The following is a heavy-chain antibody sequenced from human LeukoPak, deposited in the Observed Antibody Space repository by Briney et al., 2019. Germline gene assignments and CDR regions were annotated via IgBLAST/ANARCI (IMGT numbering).Heavy chain of an antibody. CDR3: ARHSTYYYDSSGYLDY. CDR2: IYYSGST. V-gene: IGHV4-59*08. D-gene: IGHD3-22*01. CDR1: GVSISSYY. J-gene: IGHJ4*02. Sequence: ASETLSLTCTVSGVSISSYYWSWIRQPPGKGLEWIGYIYYSGSTNYNPSLKSRVTISVDTSKNQFSLKLSSVTAADTAVYYCARHSTYYYDSSGYLDYWGQGTLVTVSS.